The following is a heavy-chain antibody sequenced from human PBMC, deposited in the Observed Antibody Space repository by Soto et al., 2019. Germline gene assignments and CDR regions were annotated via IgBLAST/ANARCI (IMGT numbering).Heavy chain of an antibody. D-gene: IGHD6-6*01. J-gene: IGHJ3*02. Sequence: QVQLQESGPGLLKPSETLSLSCSVSGGSISSFYWNWIRQPAGKGLEWIGRVYANGHTNYNPSLQSRVTLSVDMSKSQFSLRLTSVIAADTAIYYCAISPSTSSIGTFDIWGQGTIVTVSS. CDR1: GGSISSFY. V-gene: IGHV4-4*07. CDR3: AISPSTSSIGTFDI. CDR2: VYANGHT.